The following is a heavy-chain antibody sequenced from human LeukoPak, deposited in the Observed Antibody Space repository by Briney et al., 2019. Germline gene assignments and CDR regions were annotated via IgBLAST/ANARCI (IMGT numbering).Heavy chain of an antibody. CDR3: AGGPQYSGSYGD. D-gene: IGHD1-26*01. Sequence: RSGGSLRLSCAASGFTFSDYYMSWIRQAPGKGLEWVSYISSSGSTIYYADAVKGRFAISRDNAKNSVSLQMNSLRADDTGLYFCAGGPQYSGSYGDWGQGTLVTVSS. J-gene: IGHJ4*02. CDR1: GFTFSDYY. CDR2: ISSSGSTI. V-gene: IGHV3-11*04.